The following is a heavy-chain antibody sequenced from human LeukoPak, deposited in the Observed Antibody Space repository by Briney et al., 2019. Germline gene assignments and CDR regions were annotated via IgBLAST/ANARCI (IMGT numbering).Heavy chain of an antibody. CDR3: ARGVVVPDYYYYYMDV. D-gene: IGHD2-15*01. V-gene: IGHV5-51*01. J-gene: IGHJ6*03. CDR2: IYPGDSDT. Sequence: GESLKISCKGSGYSFTSYWIGWVRQMPGKGLEWMGIIYPGDSDTRYSPSFQGQVTISADKSISTAYLQWSSLKASDTAMYYCARGVVVPDYYYYYMDVWGKGTTVTISS. CDR1: GYSFTSYW.